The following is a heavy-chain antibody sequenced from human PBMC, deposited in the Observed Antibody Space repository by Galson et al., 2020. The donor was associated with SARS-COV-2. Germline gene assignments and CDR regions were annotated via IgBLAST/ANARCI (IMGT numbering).Heavy chain of an antibody. D-gene: IGHD3-16*02. Sequence: SETLSLTCTVSGGSISSGDYYWSWIRQPPGKGLEWIGYIYYSGSTYYNPSLKSRVTISVDTSKNQFSLKLSSVTAADTAVYYCARERRSDVWGSYRSGPFDYWGQGTLVTVSS. V-gene: IGHV4-30-4*01. CDR1: GGSISSGDYY. CDR2: IYYSGST. CDR3: ARERRSDVWGSYRSGPFDY. J-gene: IGHJ4*02.